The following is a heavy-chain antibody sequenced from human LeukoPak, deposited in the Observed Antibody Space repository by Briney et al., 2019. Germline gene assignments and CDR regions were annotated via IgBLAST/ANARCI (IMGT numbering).Heavy chain of an antibody. Sequence: GGSLRLSCAASGFSFSSYAMSWVRQAPGKGLEWVSAISGSGGSTYYADSVKGRFTISRDNSKNTLYLQMNSLRAEDTAVYYCAKSGSSTSWVGYHYYYYGMDVWGQGTTVTVSS. CDR2: ISGSGGST. V-gene: IGHV3-23*01. CDR3: AKSGSSTSWVGYHYYYYGMDV. J-gene: IGHJ6*02. D-gene: IGHD2-2*01. CDR1: GFSFSSYA.